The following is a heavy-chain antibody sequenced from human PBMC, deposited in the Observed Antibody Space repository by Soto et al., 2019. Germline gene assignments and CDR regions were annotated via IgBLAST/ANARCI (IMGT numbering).Heavy chain of an antibody. J-gene: IGHJ6*03. D-gene: IGHD2-2*02. CDR1: GFTFSDYY. Sequence: GGSLRLSCAASGFTFSDYYMSWIRQAPGKGLEWVSYISSSGSTIYYADSVKGRFTISRDNAKNSLYLQMNSLRAEDTAVYYCARVDIVVVPAAIVEGDYYYYYMDVWGKGTTVTVSS. CDR2: ISSSGSTI. CDR3: ARVDIVVVPAAIVEGDYYYYYMDV. V-gene: IGHV3-11*01.